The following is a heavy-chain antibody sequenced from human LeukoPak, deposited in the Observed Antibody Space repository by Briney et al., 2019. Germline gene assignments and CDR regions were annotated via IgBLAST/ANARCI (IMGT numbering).Heavy chain of an antibody. J-gene: IGHJ3*02. Sequence: SETLSLTCTVSGGSISSSSYYWGWIRQPPGKGLEWIGSIYYSGSTYYNPSLKGRVTISVDTSKNQFSLKLSSVTAADTAVYYCACPNAICNWNDRWADEAFDIWGQGTMVTVSS. CDR2: IYYSGST. D-gene: IGHD1-1*01. CDR1: GGSISSSSYY. V-gene: IGHV4-39*01. CDR3: ACPNAICNWNDRWADEAFDI.